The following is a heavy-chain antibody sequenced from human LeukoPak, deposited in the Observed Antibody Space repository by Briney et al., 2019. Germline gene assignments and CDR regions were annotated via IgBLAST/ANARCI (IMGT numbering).Heavy chain of an antibody. CDR2: IYYSGNT. Sequence: SETLSLTCTVSGGSISNYFWSWIRQAPGKGLEYIGFIYYSGNTNYNPSFKSRVTISVDTSKNQFSLKLSSVTAADTAVYYCARNNNWARDAFDIWGQGTMVTVSS. D-gene: IGHD1/OR15-1a*01. V-gene: IGHV4-59*01. CDR3: ARNNNWARDAFDI. J-gene: IGHJ3*02. CDR1: GGSISNYF.